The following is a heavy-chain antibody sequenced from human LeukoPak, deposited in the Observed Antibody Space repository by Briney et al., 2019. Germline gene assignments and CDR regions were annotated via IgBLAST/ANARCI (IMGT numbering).Heavy chain of an antibody. CDR1: GFTFSTYD. CDR2: ISTNSANT. CDR3: AKGQSTIATRSFDS. D-gene: IGHD6-6*01. Sequence: GGSLRLSCTASGFTFSTYDMNWVRQAPGKGVEWGSTISTNSANTYYTDSVKGRFTISRDNSKNTLFLQMNSLRAEDTAVYYCAKGQSTIATRSFDSWGQGTLVTVSS. V-gene: IGHV3-23*01. J-gene: IGHJ4*02.